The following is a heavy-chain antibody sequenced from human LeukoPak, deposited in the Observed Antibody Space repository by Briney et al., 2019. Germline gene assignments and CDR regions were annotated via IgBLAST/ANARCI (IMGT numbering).Heavy chain of an antibody. CDR3: AREGQQLRFDY. J-gene: IGHJ4*02. V-gene: IGHV4-34*01. Sequence: SETLSLTCAVYGGSFSGYYWSWIRQPPGKGLEWIGEINHSGSTNYNPSLKSRVTISVDTSKNQFSLKLSSVTAADTAVYYCAREGQQLRFDYWGQGTPVTVSS. CDR2: INHSGST. CDR1: GGSFSGYY. D-gene: IGHD6-13*01.